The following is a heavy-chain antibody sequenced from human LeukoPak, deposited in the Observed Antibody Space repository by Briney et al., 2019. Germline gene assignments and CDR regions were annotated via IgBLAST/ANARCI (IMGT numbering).Heavy chain of an antibody. CDR3: TTEYQLPPYYYYYYMDV. J-gene: IGHJ6*03. CDR1: GFTFSNAW. V-gene: IGHV3-15*01. Sequence: GGSLRLSCAASGFTFSNAWMSWVRPAPGKGLEWVGRIKSKTDGGTTDYAAPVKGRFTISRDDSKNTLYLQMNSLKTEDTAVYYCTTEYQLPPYYYYYYMDVWGKGTTVTVSS. CDR2: IKSKTDGGTT. D-gene: IGHD2-2*01.